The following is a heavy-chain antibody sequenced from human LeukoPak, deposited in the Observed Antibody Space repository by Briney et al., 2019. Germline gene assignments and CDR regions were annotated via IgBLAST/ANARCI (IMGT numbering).Heavy chain of an antibody. CDR1: GYTFTGYY. V-gene: IGHV1-2*02. J-gene: IGHJ5*02. Sequence: ASVKVSCKASGYTFTGYYVHWVRQAPGQGLEWMGWINPNSGGTNYAQKFQGRVTMTRDTSISTAYMELSRLRSDDTAVYYCARTGTGATHWFDPWGQGTLVTVSS. D-gene: IGHD1-1*01. CDR2: INPNSGGT. CDR3: ARTGTGATHWFDP.